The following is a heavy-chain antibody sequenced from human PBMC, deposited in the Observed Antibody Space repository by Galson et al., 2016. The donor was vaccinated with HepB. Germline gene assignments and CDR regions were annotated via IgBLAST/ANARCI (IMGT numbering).Heavy chain of an antibody. V-gene: IGHV4-31*03. J-gene: IGHJ6*02. D-gene: IGHD3-10*01. CDR2: IYSSGNT. CDR1: GGSISSGGYY. Sequence: TLSLTCTVSGGSISSGGYYWSWIRQPPGKGLEWIGNIYSSGNTFYNPSLKSRLIISLDTSKNHFPLKVTSVTAADAAVYYCAREKSFPESENGVRGVKNYKYYNGMDVWGQGTTVTVSS. CDR3: AREKSFPESENGVRGVKNYKYYNGMDV.